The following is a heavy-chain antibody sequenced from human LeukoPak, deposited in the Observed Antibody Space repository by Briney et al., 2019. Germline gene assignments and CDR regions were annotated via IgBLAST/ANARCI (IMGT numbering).Heavy chain of an antibody. CDR3: ARGPRSYYYGSGARGAFDI. V-gene: IGHV1-8*01. CDR1: GYTFTSYD. CDR2: MNPNSGNT. J-gene: IGHJ3*02. Sequence: ASVKVSCKASGYTFTSYDINWVRQATGQGLEWMGWMNPNSGNTGYAQKFQGRVTMTRNTSISTAYMELSSLRSEDTAVYYCARGPRSYYYGSGARGAFDIWGQGTMVTVSS. D-gene: IGHD3-10*01.